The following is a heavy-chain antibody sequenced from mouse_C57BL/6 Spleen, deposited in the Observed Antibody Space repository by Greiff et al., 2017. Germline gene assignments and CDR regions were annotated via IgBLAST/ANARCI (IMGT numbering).Heavy chain of an antibody. Sequence: EVQVVESGGGLVQPKGSLKLSCAASGFSFNTYAMNWVRQGPGKGLEWVARIRSKSNNYATYYADSVKDRFTISRDDSESMLYLHRNNFKPEATAMYDCVRQIWEGYYFDYWGQGTTLTVSS. CDR3: VRQIWEGYYFDY. CDR1: GFSFNTYA. J-gene: IGHJ2*01. V-gene: IGHV10-1*01. D-gene: IGHD4-1*01. CDR2: IRSKSNNYAT.